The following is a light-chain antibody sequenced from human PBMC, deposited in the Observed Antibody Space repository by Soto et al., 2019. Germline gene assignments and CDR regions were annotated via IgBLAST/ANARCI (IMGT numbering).Light chain of an antibody. V-gene: IGKV3-11*01. CDR2: DAS. Sequence: EIVLTQSPATLSLSPGERATLSCRASQSVSSYLAWYQQKPGQAPRLLIYDASNRATGIPARFSGSGSGTGFTLTISSLEPEDFAVYYCQQRSNWAPGYTFGQGTKLEIK. CDR1: QSVSSY. J-gene: IGKJ2*01. CDR3: QQRSNWAPGYT.